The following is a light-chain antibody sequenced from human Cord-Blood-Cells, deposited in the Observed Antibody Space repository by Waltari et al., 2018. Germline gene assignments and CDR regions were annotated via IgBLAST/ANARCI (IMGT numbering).Light chain of an antibody. CDR2: DAS. V-gene: IGKV3-11*01. Sequence: DIVLTQSPATLSLSPGERATLSCRASQSVRSHLAWDQQKPGQAPMLLIYDASNRATGIPAGFSGSGSGTDFTLTISSLEPEDFAVYYCQQRSNWPVTFGQGTRLEIK. CDR3: QQRSNWPVT. J-gene: IGKJ5*01. CDR1: QSVRSH.